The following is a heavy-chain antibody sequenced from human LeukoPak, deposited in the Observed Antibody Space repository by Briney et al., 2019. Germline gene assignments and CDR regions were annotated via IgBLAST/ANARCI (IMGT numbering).Heavy chain of an antibody. D-gene: IGHD2-21*02. V-gene: IGHV4-59*01. Sequence: SETLSLTCTVSGGSISSYYGSWIRQPPGKGLEWIGYIYYSGSTNYNPSLKSRVTISVDTSKNQFSLKLSSVTAADTAVYYCARDYGLLRSDRYYYYGMDVWGQGTTVTVSS. CDR1: GGSISSYY. CDR3: ARDYGLLRSDRYYYYGMDV. CDR2: IYYSGST. J-gene: IGHJ6*02.